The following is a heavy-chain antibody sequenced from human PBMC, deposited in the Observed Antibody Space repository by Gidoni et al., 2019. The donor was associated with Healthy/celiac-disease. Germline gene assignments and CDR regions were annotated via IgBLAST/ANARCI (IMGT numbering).Heavy chain of an antibody. Sequence: QVPLQESGPGLVKPSETLSLTCTVSGGSISSYYWSWIRQPPGKGLEWIGYIYYSGSTNYNPSLKSRVTISVDTSKNQFSLKLSSVTAADTAVYYCARRITIFGVVASNWFDPWGQGTLVTVSS. CDR2: IYYSGST. J-gene: IGHJ5*02. CDR3: ARRITIFGVVASNWFDP. V-gene: IGHV4-59*08. CDR1: GGSISSYY. D-gene: IGHD3-3*01.